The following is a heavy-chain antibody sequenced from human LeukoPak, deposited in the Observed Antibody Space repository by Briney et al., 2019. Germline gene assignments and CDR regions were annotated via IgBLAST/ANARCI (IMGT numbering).Heavy chain of an antibody. CDR3: ARDSGDYYGSGSRFDP. J-gene: IGHJ5*02. D-gene: IGHD3-10*01. Sequence: ASVKVSCKASGDRFTRYYIHWVRQAPGQGLEWMGWINPNNGGTNYAQKFQGRVTMTRDTSITTTYMELSSLRSDDTAVYYCARDSGDYYGSGSRFDPWGQGTLVTVSS. CDR1: GDRFTRYY. V-gene: IGHV1-2*02. CDR2: INPNNGGT.